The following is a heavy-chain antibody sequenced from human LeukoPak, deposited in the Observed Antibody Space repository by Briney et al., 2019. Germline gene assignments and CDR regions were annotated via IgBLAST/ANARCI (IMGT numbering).Heavy chain of an antibody. CDR2: ISYDGSNK. Sequence: GSLRLSCAASGFTFSSYAMHWVRQAPGKGLEWVAVISYDGSNKYYADSVKGRFTISRDNSKNTLYLQMNSLRAEDTAVYYCARAGIVPPDYYYYYMDVWGKGTTVTVSS. CDR3: ARAGIVPPDYYYYYMDV. J-gene: IGHJ6*03. D-gene: IGHD2-8*01. CDR1: GFTFSSYA. V-gene: IGHV3-30-3*01.